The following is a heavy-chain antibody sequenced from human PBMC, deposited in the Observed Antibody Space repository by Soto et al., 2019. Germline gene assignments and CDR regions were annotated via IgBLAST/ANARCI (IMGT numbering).Heavy chain of an antibody. CDR1: GYTFTSYA. D-gene: IGHD2-15*01. CDR3: ARGPGGPDGPGDY. CDR2: INAGNGNT. Sequence: QVKLVQSGAEVKKPGASVKVSCKASGYTFTSYAMHWVRQAPGQRLEWMGWINAGNGNTRYSQKFQGRVTITRNTSASTAYMELSSLRSEDTAVYYCARGPGGPDGPGDYWGQGTLVTVSS. V-gene: IGHV1-3*01. J-gene: IGHJ4*02.